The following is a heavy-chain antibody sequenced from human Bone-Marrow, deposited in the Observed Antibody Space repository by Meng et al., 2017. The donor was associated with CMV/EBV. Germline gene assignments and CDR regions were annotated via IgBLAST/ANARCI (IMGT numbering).Heavy chain of an antibody. J-gene: IGHJ4*02. CDR2: INHSGST. Sequence: KSEAGRFKRSETRSLTSAVYGGSFSVDYWSWIRQPPGQGLELIWKINHSGSTNYNPSLKSQVTISVDMSKNQFSLKLSSVTAADTAVYYCARGPGWGYSYGYALDYWGQETLVTVSS. V-gene: IGHV4-34*01. D-gene: IGHD5-18*01. CDR1: GGSFSVDY. CDR3: ARGPGWGYSYGYALDY.